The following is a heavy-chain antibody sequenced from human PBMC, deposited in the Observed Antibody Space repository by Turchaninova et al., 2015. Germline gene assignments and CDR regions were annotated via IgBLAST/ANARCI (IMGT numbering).Heavy chain of an antibody. CDR1: GGSIRRSSHS. V-gene: IGHV4-39*01. CDR3: ARHRRLSIFGLPRGSLDH. J-gene: IGHJ4*02. Sequence: QLQLHESCPGLVQPSEPLSLTCTVSGGSIRRSSHSWDRIRQPPGKGLECIGRLYYRWNTYYNPSLKRRASRSADTSKSQFSLKLSSVTAADTAVYYCARHRRLSIFGLPRGSLDHWGPGTLVTVSS. CDR2: LYYRWNT. D-gene: IGHD3/OR15-3a*01.